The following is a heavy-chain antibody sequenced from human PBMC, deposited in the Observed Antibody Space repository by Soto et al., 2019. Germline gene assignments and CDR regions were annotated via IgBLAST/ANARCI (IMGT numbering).Heavy chain of an antibody. D-gene: IGHD3-3*01. CDR2: ISSSSSTI. V-gene: IGHV3-48*04. CDR3: ARDMRSGYSYYYYYGMDV. CDR1: GFTFSSYS. Sequence: GGSLRLSCAASGFTFSSYSMNWVRQAPGKGLEWVSYISSSSSTIYYADSVKGRFTISRDNAKNSLYLQMNSLRAEDTAVYYCARDMRSGYSYYYYYGMDVWGQGTTVTVSS. J-gene: IGHJ6*02.